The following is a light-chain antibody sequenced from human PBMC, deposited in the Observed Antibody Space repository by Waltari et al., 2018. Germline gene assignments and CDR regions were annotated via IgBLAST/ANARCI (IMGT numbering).Light chain of an antibody. CDR1: SSDVGGYNY. CDR3: SSYTSSSTWV. J-gene: IGLJ3*02. V-gene: IGLV2-14*01. Sequence: QSALTQPASVSESPGQSITIPCPGTSSDVGGYNYVSWYQQHIGKAPKLMIYDVSKRPSGCSNRFSGSKSGNTASLTISGLQAEDEADYYCSSYTSSSTWVFGGGTKLTVL. CDR2: DVS.